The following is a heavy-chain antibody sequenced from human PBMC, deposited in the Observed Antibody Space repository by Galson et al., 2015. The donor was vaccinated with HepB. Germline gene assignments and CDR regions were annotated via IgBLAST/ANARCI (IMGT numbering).Heavy chain of an antibody. D-gene: IGHD3-16*01. CDR3: ARDRSPSGNLGLRLGVEIDAFDI. CDR2: INPSGGST. V-gene: IGHV1-46*01. CDR1: GYTLTSYY. J-gene: IGHJ3*02. Sequence: SVKVSCKASGYTLTSYYMHWVRQAPGQGLEWMGIINPSGGSTSYAQKFQGRVTMTRDTSTSTVYMELSSLGSEDTAVYYCARDRSPSGNLGLRLGVEIDAFDIWGQGTMVTVSS.